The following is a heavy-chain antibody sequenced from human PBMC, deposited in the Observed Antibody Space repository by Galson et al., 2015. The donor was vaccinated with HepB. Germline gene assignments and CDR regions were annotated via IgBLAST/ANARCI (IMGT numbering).Heavy chain of an antibody. CDR1: VYTFTSYY. CDR3: ARDVGIAAAGTVDVYYYYMDV. D-gene: IGHD6-13*01. V-gene: IGHV1-46*01. CDR2: INPSGGST. J-gene: IGHJ6*03. Sequence: SVKVSCKASVYTFTSYYMHWVRQAPGQGLEWMGIINPSGGSTSYSQKFQGRVTMTRDTSTSTVYMELSSLRSEDTAVYYCARDVGIAAAGTVDVYYYYMDVWGKGTTVTVSS.